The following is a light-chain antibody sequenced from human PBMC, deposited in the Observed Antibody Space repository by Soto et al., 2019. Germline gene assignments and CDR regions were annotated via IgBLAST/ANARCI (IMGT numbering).Light chain of an antibody. CDR1: SSNIGSNT. CDR3: PAWDDSLNGYV. CDR2: SNN. Sequence: QSVLTQPPSASGTPGQRVTISCSGSSSNIGSNTVNWYQQLPGTAPKLLIYSNNQRPSWVPAQFSGSKSGTSASLAISGLQYEDEADYYCPAWDDSLNGYVFGTGTKVTVL. V-gene: IGLV1-44*01. J-gene: IGLJ1*01.